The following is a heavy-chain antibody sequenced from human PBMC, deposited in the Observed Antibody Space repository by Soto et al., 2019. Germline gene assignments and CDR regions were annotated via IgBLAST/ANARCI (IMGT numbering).Heavy chain of an antibody. CDR3: ARGLKIWRSNVFDY. CDR2: INHSGST. V-gene: IGHV4-34*01. J-gene: IGHJ4*02. D-gene: IGHD6-13*01. CDR1: GGSFSGYY. Sequence: SETLSLTCAVYGGSFSGYYWSWIRQPPGKGLEWIGEINHSGSTNYNPSLKSRVTISVDKSKNQFSLKLSTVTAADTAVYYFARGLKIWRSNVFDYWGQGTLVTVSS.